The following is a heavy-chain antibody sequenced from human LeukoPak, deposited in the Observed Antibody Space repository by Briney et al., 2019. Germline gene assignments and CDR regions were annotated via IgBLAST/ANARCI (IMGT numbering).Heavy chain of an antibody. CDR1: GFTFSSYS. D-gene: IGHD2-2*01. CDR2: ISSSSSYI. CDR3: ARAWSSAGCYVD. J-gene: IGHJ1*01. Sequence: GGSLSLSCPASGFTFSSYSMNWVRQAPGKGLEWVSSISSSSSYIYYADSVKGRFTISRDNAKNSLYLQMNSLRAEDTAAYYCARAWSSAGCYVDWGEGTPVTPSS. V-gene: IGHV3-21*01.